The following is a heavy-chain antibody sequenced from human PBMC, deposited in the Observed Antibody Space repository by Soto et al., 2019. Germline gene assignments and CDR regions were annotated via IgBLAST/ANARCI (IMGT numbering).Heavy chain of an antibody. D-gene: IGHD2-8*01. CDR1: GGTFSSYA. CDR2: IIPIFGTA. Sequence: QVQLVQSGAEVKKPGSSVKVSCKASGGTFSSYAISWVRQAPGQGLEWMGGIIPIFGTANYAQKFQGRVTITADESTSTAYMELSSLRSEDTAVYYCARSMGRYCTNGVCYTAFDYWGQGTLVTVSS. J-gene: IGHJ4*02. V-gene: IGHV1-69*01. CDR3: ARSMGRYCTNGVCYTAFDY.